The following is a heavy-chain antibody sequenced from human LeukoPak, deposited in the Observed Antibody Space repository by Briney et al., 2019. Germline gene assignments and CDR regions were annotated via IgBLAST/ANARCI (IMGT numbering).Heavy chain of an antibody. Sequence: SETLSLTCTVSGSSINTLYYWAWIRQPPGEGLEWIGNIFHGVTTFYNPSLMNRVAISVDTSKNQFSLKLTSVTAADTAVYYCARDATIAAPLMSWGQGTLVIVSS. D-gene: IGHD6-13*01. CDR2: IFHGVTT. CDR1: GSSINTLYY. J-gene: IGHJ4*02. CDR3: ARDATIAAPLMS. V-gene: IGHV4-38-2*02.